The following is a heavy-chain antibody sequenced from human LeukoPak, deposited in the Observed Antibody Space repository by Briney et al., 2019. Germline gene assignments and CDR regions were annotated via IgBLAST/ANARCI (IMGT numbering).Heavy chain of an antibody. D-gene: IGHD5-18*01. CDR3: AREDVDIGMVTNNYYYGMDV. CDR2: ISGDGRNI. Sequence: PGGSLRLSCVASGFTFSSYWMHWVRHDPRKGLVWVSRISGDGRNINYADSVRGRFTISRDNAKNSLYLQMNSLRAEDTAVYYCAREDVDIGMVTNNYYYGMDVWGQGTTVTVSS. J-gene: IGHJ6*02. V-gene: IGHV3-74*01. CDR1: GFTFSSYW.